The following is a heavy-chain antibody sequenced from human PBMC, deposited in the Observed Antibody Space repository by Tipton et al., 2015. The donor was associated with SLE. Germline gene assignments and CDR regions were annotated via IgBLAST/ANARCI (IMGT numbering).Heavy chain of an antibody. D-gene: IGHD2/OR15-2a*01. CDR3: AGAVSSTYFFNYYYYYIDV. CDR2: IYYSGTT. CDR1: GDSISSSVYY. V-gene: IGHV4-39*07. Sequence: TLSLTCTVSGDSISSSVYYWVWIRQSPGKGLEWIGSIYYSGTTYSNPSLKNRLTISVDTSKNQFSLRLTSVTAADTAVYWCAGAVSSTYFFNYYYYYIDVWGKGTTVTVSS. J-gene: IGHJ6*03.